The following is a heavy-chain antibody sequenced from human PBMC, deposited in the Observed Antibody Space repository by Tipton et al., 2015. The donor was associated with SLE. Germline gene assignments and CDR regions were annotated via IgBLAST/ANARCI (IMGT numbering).Heavy chain of an antibody. D-gene: IGHD4-11*01. J-gene: IGHJ3*02. Sequence: SLRLSCSASAFSITSYWMTWVRQAPGKGLEWLANIKEYGSDKNYVDSVKGRLTVSRDNAKNALYLQMSSLTAEDTAMYFCARETTSGAFDIWGQGTLVTVSS. CDR3: ARETTSGAFDI. CDR1: AFSITSYW. CDR2: IKEYGSDK. V-gene: IGHV3-7*01.